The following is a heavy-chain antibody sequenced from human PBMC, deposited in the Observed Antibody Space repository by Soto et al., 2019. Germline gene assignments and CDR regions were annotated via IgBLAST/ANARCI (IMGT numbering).Heavy chain of an antibody. J-gene: IGHJ6*02. CDR1: GFTFSSYG. D-gene: IGHD6-13*01. V-gene: IGHV3-33*01. CDR3: ARDYCSSWYYYYGMDV. Sequence: GGSLRLSCAASGFTFSSYGMHWVRQAPGKGLEWVAVIWYDGSNKYYADSVKGRFTISRDNSKNTLYLQMNSLRAEDTAVYYCARDYCSSWYYYYGMDVWGQGTTVTVSS. CDR2: IWYDGSNK.